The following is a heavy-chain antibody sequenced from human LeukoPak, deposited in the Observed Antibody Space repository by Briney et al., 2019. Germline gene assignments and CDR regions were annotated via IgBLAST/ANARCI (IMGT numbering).Heavy chain of an antibody. CDR1: GGTFSSYA. D-gene: IGHD2-15*01. CDR3: ARAGIVVVVAATTDAFDI. V-gene: IGHV1-69*13. CDR2: IIPIFGTA. Sequence: ASVKVSCKASGGTFSSYAISWVRQAPGQGLEWMGGIIPIFGTANYAQKFQGRVTITADESTSTAYMELSSLRSEDTAVYYCARAGIVVVVAATTDAFDIWGQGTMVTVSS. J-gene: IGHJ3*02.